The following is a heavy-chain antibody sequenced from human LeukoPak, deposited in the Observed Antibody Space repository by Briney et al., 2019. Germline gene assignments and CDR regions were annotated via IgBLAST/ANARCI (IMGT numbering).Heavy chain of an antibody. CDR1: RFTFSAYS. CDR2: ISGSGGNT. D-gene: IGHD2-2*01. CDR3: ARDCGSTGCDY. J-gene: IGHJ4*02. Sequence: PGGSLRLSCAASRFTFSAYSMTWVRQAPGKGLEWVSAISGSGGNTYYADSVRGRFTISRDNAKNTLYLQMNSLRAEDTAVYYCARDCGSTGCDYWGQGTLVTVSS. V-gene: IGHV3-23*01.